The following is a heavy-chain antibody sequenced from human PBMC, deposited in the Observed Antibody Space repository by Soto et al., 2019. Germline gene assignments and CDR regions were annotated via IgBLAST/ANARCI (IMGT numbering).Heavy chain of an antibody. J-gene: IGHJ6*02. CDR3: AHRLPGPSGYDV. V-gene: IGHV2-5*01. CDR2: IYWNDEQ. D-gene: IGHD6-13*01. CDR1: GFSLTSGVVG. Sequence: QITLKESGPTLVKPTQTLTLTCTFSGFSLTSGVVGVGLIRQPPGEALEWLALIYWNDEQYYNPSLRNRLTSTRDTSKNQVVLTMTNMDPVDTATYYCAHRLPGPSGYDVWGQGTTVTVSS.